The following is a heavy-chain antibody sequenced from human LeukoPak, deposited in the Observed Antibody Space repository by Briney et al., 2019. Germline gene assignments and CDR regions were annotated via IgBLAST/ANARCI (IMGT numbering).Heavy chain of an antibody. J-gene: IGHJ6*02. CDR2: INPNSGGT. Sequence: GASVKVSCKASGYTFTGYYMHWVRQAPGQGLEWMGWINPNSGGTNYAQKFQGRVTMTRDTSISTAYMELSRLRSDDTAVYYCARDEVAAAGRYYYYGMDVWGQGTTVTVSS. CDR3: ARDEVAAAGRYYYYGMDV. D-gene: IGHD6-13*01. V-gene: IGHV1-2*02. CDR1: GYTFTGYY.